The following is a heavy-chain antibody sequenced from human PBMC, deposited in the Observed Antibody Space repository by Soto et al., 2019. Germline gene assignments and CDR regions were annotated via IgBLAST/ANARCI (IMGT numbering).Heavy chain of an antibody. D-gene: IGHD3-10*01. CDR3: ARGVTMVRGVIHTPYFDY. Sequence: QVQLQESGPGLVKPSQTLSLTCTVSGGPISSGGYYWSWIRQHPGKGLEWLGYIYYSGSTYYNPSLKSRVTISVDTSKNQFSLKLSSVTAADTAVYYCARGVTMVRGVIHTPYFDYWGQGTLVTVSS. V-gene: IGHV4-31*03. CDR2: IYYSGST. CDR1: GGPISSGGYY. J-gene: IGHJ4*02.